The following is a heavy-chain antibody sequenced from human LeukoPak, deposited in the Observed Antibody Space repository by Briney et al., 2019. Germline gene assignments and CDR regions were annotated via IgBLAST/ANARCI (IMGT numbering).Heavy chain of an antibody. CDR3: ATGLMTTVVTAGYDY. D-gene: IGHD4-23*01. CDR1: GFTFTSSA. Sequence: TSVKVSCKASGFTFTSSAMQWVRQARGQRLEWIGWIVVGSGNTNYAQKFQERVTITRDMSTSTAYMELSSLRSEDTAVYYCATGLMTTVVTAGYDYWGQGTLVTVSS. J-gene: IGHJ4*02. V-gene: IGHV1-58*02. CDR2: IVVGSGNT.